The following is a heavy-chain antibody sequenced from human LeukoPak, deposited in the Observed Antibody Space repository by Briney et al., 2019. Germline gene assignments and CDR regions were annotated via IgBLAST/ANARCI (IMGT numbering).Heavy chain of an antibody. Sequence: GGSLRLSCAASGFTFSSYAMNWVRQAPGKGLEWVSAISGGGDSTYYADSVRGRFTISRDNSKSLLFLQMESLRHDDTGIYYCAKGRRTGFVDYWGQGALVTVSS. CDR1: GFTFSSYA. D-gene: IGHD1-1*01. CDR3: AKGRRTGFVDY. V-gene: IGHV3-23*01. CDR2: ISGGGDST. J-gene: IGHJ4*02.